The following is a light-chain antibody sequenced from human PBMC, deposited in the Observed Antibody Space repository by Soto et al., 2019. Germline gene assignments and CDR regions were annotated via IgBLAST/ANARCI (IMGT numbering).Light chain of an antibody. CDR3: QNYNSGPLT. CDR2: AAS. CDR1: QGITNY. J-gene: IGKJ4*01. Sequence: DIQMTQSPSSLSASVGDRVTITCRASQGITNYLAWYQHKPGQIPKLLMYAASTLRSGVPSRFSGSGSGTHFTLTIKSLQPEDVATYYCQNYNSGPLTFGGGNKV. V-gene: IGKV1-27*01.